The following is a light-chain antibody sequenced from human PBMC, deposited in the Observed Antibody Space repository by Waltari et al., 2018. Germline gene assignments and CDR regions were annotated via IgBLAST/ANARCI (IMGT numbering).Light chain of an antibody. Sequence: QSALTQPASVSGSPGQSITLSCTGTSNDVGASNSVSWYHQHPSRAPQPLIYDVTERPSGISYRFSGSKSGNTASLTISGLQAEDEAHYYCSSYTTSFTLVFGGGTKLTVL. J-gene: IGLJ2*01. CDR2: DVT. CDR1: SNDVGASNS. CDR3: SSYTTSFTLV. V-gene: IGLV2-14*03.